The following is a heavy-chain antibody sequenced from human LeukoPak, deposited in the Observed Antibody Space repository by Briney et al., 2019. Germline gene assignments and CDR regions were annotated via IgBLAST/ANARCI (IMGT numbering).Heavy chain of an antibody. J-gene: IGHJ5*02. CDR1: GGPLSPFY. CDR3: VRGPYGSGISNWFDP. D-gene: IGHD3-10*01. Sequence: SETLSLTCSVSGGPLSPFYWSWIRQSPGTGLEWIGYIYYSGDTNYNPSLQSRVTVSVDTSKNQFSLKLTSVSAADTAVYYCVRGPYGSGISNWFDPWGQGTQVIVSS. V-gene: IGHV4-59*01. CDR2: IYYSGDT.